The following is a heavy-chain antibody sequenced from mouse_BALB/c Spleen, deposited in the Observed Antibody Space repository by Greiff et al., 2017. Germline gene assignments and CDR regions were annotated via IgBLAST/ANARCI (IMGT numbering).Heavy chain of an antibody. J-gene: IGHJ2*01. Sequence: EVQVVESGGGLVQPGGSLRLSCATSGFTFTDYYMSWVRQPPGKALEWLGFIRNKANGYTTEYSASVKGRFTISRDNSQSILYLQMNTLRAEDSATYYCARDTDGYVSYYFDYWGQGTTLTVSS. V-gene: IGHV7-3*02. CDR1: GFTFTDYY. CDR2: IRNKANGYTT. D-gene: IGHD2-3*01. CDR3: ARDTDGYVSYYFDY.